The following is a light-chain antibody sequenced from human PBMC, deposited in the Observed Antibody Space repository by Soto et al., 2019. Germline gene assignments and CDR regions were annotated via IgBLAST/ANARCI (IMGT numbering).Light chain of an antibody. Sequence: AIQLTQSPSSLSASAGDRVTITCRASQGISSALAWYQQKPGKAPKLLIYDASSLESGVPSRFSGSGSGTDFTLTISSLQPEDFATYYCQQFNSYPQGTFGGGTKVEIK. CDR3: QQFNSYPQGT. CDR2: DAS. V-gene: IGKV1-13*02. J-gene: IGKJ4*01. CDR1: QGISSA.